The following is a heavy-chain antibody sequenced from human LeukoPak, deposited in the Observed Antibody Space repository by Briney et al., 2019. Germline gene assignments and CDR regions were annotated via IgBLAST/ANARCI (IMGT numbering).Heavy chain of an antibody. CDR1: GFTFSSYE. Sequence: PGGSLRLSCAASGFTFSSYEMNWVRQAPGKVLEWVSYISSSGSTIYYADSVKGRFTISRDNAKNSLYLQMNSLRTEDTAVYYCARKASYGSGSYFDYWGQGTLVTVSS. V-gene: IGHV3-48*03. CDR2: ISSSGSTI. D-gene: IGHD3-10*01. CDR3: ARKASYGSGSYFDY. J-gene: IGHJ4*02.